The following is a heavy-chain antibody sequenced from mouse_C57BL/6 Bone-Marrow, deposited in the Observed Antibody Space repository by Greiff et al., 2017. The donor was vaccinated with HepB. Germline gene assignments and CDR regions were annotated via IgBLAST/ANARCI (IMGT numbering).Heavy chain of an antibody. CDR3: AKNYYYGSSSAWFAY. D-gene: IGHD1-1*01. CDR1: GFSLTSYG. J-gene: IGHJ3*01. CDR2: IWRGGST. V-gene: IGHV2-5*01. Sequence: VQLQQSGPGLVQPSQSLSITCTVSGFSLTSYGVHWVRQSPGKGLEWLGVIWRGGSTDYNAAFMSRLSITKDNSKSQVFFKMNSLQADDTAIYYCAKNYYYGSSSAWFAYWGQGTLVTVSA.